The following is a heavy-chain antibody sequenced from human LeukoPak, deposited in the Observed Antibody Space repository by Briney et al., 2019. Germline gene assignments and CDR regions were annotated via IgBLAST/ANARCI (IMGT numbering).Heavy chain of an antibody. J-gene: IGHJ4*02. CDR1: GFNFNDAW. V-gene: IGHV3-15*01. CDR2: LKSRGGGETA. Sequence: PGGSLRLSCATSGFNFNDAWMSWIRQAPGKGLEWVGRLKSRGGGETADYGAAVKGRFIISRDDSKSTLYLQMNSLKNEDTAVYFCSWELDVSFGRRLESWGQGTLVTVAS. CDR3: SWELDVSFGRRLES. D-gene: IGHD3-10*01.